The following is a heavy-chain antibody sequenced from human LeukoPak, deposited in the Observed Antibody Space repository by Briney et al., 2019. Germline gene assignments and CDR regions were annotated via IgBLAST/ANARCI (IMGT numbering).Heavy chain of an antibody. CDR2: ISSSSSYI. J-gene: IGHJ4*02. Sequence: GGSLRLSCAASGFTFSSYSMNWVRQAPGKGLEWVSSISSSSSYIYYADSVKGRFTISRDNAKNSLYLQMNSLRAEDTAVYYCARDSDIVLMVHHEVYFDYWGQGTLVTVSS. CDR3: ARDSDIVLMVHHEVYFDY. D-gene: IGHD2-8*01. V-gene: IGHV3-21*01. CDR1: GFTFSSYS.